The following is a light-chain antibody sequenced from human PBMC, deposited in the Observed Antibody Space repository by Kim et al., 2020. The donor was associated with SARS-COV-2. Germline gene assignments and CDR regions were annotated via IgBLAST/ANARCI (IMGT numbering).Light chain of an antibody. CDR2: GAS. CDR1: QSVYGN. J-gene: IGKJ4*01. V-gene: IGKV3-15*01. Sequence: EVVMTQSPATLTVSPGERATLSCRASQSVYGNLTWYQQKPGQGPTLLIYGASIRTTGFPARFSGSGSGADYTLTINSLQSEDFAVYYCQQYDRWPLTFGGGTKLEI. CDR3: QQYDRWPLT.